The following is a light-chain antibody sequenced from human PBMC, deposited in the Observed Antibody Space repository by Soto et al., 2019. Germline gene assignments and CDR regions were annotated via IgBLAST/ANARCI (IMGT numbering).Light chain of an antibody. CDR2: DDS. V-gene: IGKV1-5*01. CDR3: QTYNSAHLT. CDR1: QSISSW. Sequence: DIEMTQSPSTLPASVGDRATITCRASQSISSWLAWYQQKQGKAPQLMIYDDSSLESGVTSRFSGSGSGTEFTLTISSLKPEEVATYYCQTYNSAHLTFGRGTKVDIK. J-gene: IGKJ4*01.